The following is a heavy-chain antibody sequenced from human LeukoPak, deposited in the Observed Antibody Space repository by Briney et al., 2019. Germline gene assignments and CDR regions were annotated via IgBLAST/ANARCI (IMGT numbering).Heavy chain of an antibody. D-gene: IGHD3-22*01. V-gene: IGHV3-23*01. CDR1: GFTVSSNY. Sequence: GGSLRLSCAASGFTVSSNYMSWVRQAPGKGLEWVSAISGSGGSTYYADSVKGRFTISRDNSKNTLYLQMNSLRAEDTDVYYCAGGGYYYDSSGYYHESYWGQGTLVTVSS. J-gene: IGHJ4*02. CDR3: AGGGYYYDSSGYYHESY. CDR2: ISGSGGST.